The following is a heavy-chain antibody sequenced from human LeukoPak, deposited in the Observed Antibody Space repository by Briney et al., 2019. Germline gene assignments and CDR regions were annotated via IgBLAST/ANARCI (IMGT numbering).Heavy chain of an antibody. Sequence: PGGSLRLSCAASGFTFSSYEMNWVRQAPGKGLEWVSYISSSGSTIYYADSVKGRFTISRDNAKNSLYLQMNSLRAEDTAVYYCAGDRGCSSTSCQWYYYYYGMDVWGQGTTVTVSS. D-gene: IGHD2-2*01. CDR1: GFTFSSYE. CDR3: AGDRGCSSTSCQWYYYYYGMDV. V-gene: IGHV3-48*03. J-gene: IGHJ6*02. CDR2: ISSSGSTI.